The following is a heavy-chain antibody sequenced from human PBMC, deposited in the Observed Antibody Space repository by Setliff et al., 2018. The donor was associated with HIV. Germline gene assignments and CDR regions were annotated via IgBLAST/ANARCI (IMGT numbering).Heavy chain of an antibody. D-gene: IGHD3-10*01. CDR1: GFSLSPRGMS. V-gene: IGHV2-70*11. J-gene: IGHJ4*02. CDR2: IDWDDAK. Sequence: SGPTLVNPTQTLTLTCTFSGFSLSPRGMSVSWIRQPPGKALEWLARIDWDDAKYYSTSLKTRLTISKDASKNQVVLTMTNMDPVDTATYYCARGSESLTYFDNLGPGTLVTVSS. CDR3: ARGSESLTYFDN.